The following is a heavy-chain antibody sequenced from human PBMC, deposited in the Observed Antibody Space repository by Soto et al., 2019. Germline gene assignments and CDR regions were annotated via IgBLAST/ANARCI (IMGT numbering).Heavy chain of an antibody. J-gene: IGHJ4*02. Sequence: PGESLKISCKGSGYSFTSYWISWVRQMPGKGLEWMGRIDPSDSYTNYSPSFQGHVTISADKSISTAYLQWSSLKASDTAMYYCASSGRDGYPTDYWSQGTLVTVSS. CDR3: ASSGRDGYPTDY. CDR1: GYSFTSYW. D-gene: IGHD5-12*01. CDR2: IDPSDSYT. V-gene: IGHV5-10-1*01.